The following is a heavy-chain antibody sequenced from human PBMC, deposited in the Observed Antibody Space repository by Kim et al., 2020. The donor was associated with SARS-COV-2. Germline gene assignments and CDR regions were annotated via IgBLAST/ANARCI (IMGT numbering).Heavy chain of an antibody. CDR1: GYSFTSYW. V-gene: IGHV5-51*01. CDR3: ARQGLTVTSPEYYYYGMDV. D-gene: IGHD4-17*01. CDR2: IYPGDSDT. Sequence: GESLKISCKGSGYSFTSYWIGWVRQMPGKGLEWMGIIYPGDSDTRYSPSFQGQVTISADKSISTAYLQWSSLKASDTAMYYSARQGLTVTSPEYYYYGMDVWGQGTTVTVSS. J-gene: IGHJ6*02.